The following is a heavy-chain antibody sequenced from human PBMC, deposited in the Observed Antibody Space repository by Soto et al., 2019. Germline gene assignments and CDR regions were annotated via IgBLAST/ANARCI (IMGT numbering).Heavy chain of an antibody. D-gene: IGHD2-15*01. CDR2: ISYDGSNK. CDR3: ARGVVVGIYFGY. Sequence: QVQLVESGGGVVQPGRSLRLSCAASGFTFSSYAMHWVRQAPGKGLEWVAVISYDGSNKYYADSVKGRFTISRDNSKNTLNLQMNSLSAEDTGVYYCARGVVVGIYFGYWGQGTLVTVST. J-gene: IGHJ4*02. V-gene: IGHV3-30-3*01. CDR1: GFTFSSYA.